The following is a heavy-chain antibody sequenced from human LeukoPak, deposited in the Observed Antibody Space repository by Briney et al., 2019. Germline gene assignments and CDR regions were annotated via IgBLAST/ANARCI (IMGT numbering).Heavy chain of an antibody. CDR3: ARDGESRSLWH. Sequence: QPGGSLRLSCAASGFTFSSYGMHWVRQAPGKGLEWVAVISYDGSNKYYADSVKGRFTISRDNSKNTLYLQMNSLRAEDTAVYYCARDGESRSLWHWGQGTLVTVSS. CDR1: GFTFSSYG. D-gene: IGHD3-10*01. CDR2: ISYDGSNK. V-gene: IGHV3-30*03. J-gene: IGHJ4*02.